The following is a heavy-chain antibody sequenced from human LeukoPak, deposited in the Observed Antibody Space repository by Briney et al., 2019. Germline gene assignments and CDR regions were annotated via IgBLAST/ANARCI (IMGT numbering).Heavy chain of an antibody. CDR2: IYHSGST. D-gene: IGHD4-17*01. V-gene: IGHV4-38-2*02. J-gene: IGHJ5*02. Sequence: SETLSLTCTVSGYSISSGYFWGWIRQPPGKGLEWIGSIYHSGSTYYNPSLKSRVTISVDTSKNQFSLKLSSVTAADTAVYYCARDWGDYGDYLFDPWGQGTLVTVSS. CDR1: GYSISSGYF. CDR3: ARDWGDYGDYLFDP.